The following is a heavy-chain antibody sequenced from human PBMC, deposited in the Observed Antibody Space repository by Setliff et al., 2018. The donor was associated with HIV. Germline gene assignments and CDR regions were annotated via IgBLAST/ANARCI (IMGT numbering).Heavy chain of an antibody. CDR3: ASGVYYYDDSGYYPGYYYYYMDV. CDR2: INVGKGNT. D-gene: IGHD3-22*01. CDR1: GYTFSSYA. Sequence: ASVKVSCKASGYTFSSYAIHWVRQAPGQRLEWMGWINVGKGNTKYSQDLQGRVTITRDTSASTAYMELNSLRSEDTAVYYCASGVYYYDDSGYYPGYYYYYMDVWGRGTTVTISS. V-gene: IGHV1-3*03. J-gene: IGHJ6*03.